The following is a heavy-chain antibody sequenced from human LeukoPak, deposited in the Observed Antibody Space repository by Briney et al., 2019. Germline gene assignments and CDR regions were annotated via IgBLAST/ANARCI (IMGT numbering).Heavy chain of an antibody. J-gene: IGHJ6*02. CDR1: GFTFEDYG. CDR2: IYSGGST. D-gene: IGHD3-3*01. V-gene: IGHV3-53*01. Sequence: GGSLRLSCAASGFTFEDYGMNWVRQAPGKGLEWVSVIYSGGSTYYADSVKGRFTISRDNSKNTLYLQMNSLRAEDTAVYYCARTYDFWSYYGMDVWGQGTTVTVSS. CDR3: ARTYDFWSYYGMDV.